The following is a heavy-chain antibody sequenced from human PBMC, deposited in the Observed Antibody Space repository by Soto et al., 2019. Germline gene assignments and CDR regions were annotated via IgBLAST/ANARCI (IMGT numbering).Heavy chain of an antibody. Sequence: GGSLRLSCAASGFIFNSYAMSWVRQAPGKGLEWVSSISGSGGSTFYAESVKGRFTISRDNSKNTLYLQMNSLRAEDTAVYYCANLYRGYCSSTSCYGYDAFDIWGQGTMVTVSS. V-gene: IGHV3-23*01. CDR1: GFIFNSYA. D-gene: IGHD2-2*01. J-gene: IGHJ3*02. CDR3: ANLYRGYCSSTSCYGYDAFDI. CDR2: ISGSGGST.